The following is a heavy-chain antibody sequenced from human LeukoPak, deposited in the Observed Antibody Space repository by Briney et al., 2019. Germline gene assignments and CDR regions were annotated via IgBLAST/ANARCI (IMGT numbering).Heavy chain of an antibody. CDR1: GFTFTSYA. J-gene: IGHJ4*02. Sequence: GGSLRLSCAASGFTFTSYAMSWVRQAPGKGLEWVSTITGSGDNTFYADSVKGRFTISRDNSKNTLYVQMNSLRAADTAVYYCVKDYGPKQLVFFDSWGQGTLVTVSS. CDR2: ITGSGDNT. CDR3: VKDYGPKQLVFFDS. D-gene: IGHD6-13*01. V-gene: IGHV3-23*01.